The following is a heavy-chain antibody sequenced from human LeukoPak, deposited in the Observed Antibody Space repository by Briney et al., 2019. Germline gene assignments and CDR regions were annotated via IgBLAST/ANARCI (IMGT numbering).Heavy chain of an antibody. Sequence: PGGSLRLSCAASGFTFSSSSMSWVRQAPGKGLEWVAVIWYDGSNKYYADSVKGRFTISRDNSKNTLYLQMNSLRAEDTAVYYCARDGSNYGMDVWGQGTTVTGSS. V-gene: IGHV3-33*08. CDR3: ARDGSNYGMDV. CDR1: GFTFSSSS. D-gene: IGHD4-11*01. CDR2: IWYDGSNK. J-gene: IGHJ6*02.